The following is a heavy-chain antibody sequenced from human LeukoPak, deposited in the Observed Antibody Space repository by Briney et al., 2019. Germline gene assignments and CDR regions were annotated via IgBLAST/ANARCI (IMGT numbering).Heavy chain of an antibody. Sequence: SSETLSLTCTVSGGSISSGSYYWSWIRQPAGKGLEWIARIYTSGSTNYNPSLKSRVTISVDTSKNQFSLKLSSVTAADTAVYYCARDSDYDFWSGLTADYYYYYYMDVWGKGTTVTVSS. J-gene: IGHJ6*03. CDR2: IYTSGST. CDR3: ARDSDYDFWSGLTADYYYYYYMDV. CDR1: GGSISSGSYY. D-gene: IGHD3-3*01. V-gene: IGHV4-61*02.